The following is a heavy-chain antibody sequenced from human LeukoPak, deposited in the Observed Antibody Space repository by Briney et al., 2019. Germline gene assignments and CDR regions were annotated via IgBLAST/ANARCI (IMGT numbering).Heavy chain of an antibody. CDR1: GGSISSYY. Sequence: SETLSLTCTVSGGSISSYYWSWLRQPPGKGLEWIGYIYYSGSTNYNPSLKSRVTISVDTSKNQFSLKLSSVTAADTAVYYCARAVVVAATRVFDYWGQGTLVTVSS. CDR2: IYYSGST. D-gene: IGHD2-15*01. J-gene: IGHJ4*02. V-gene: IGHV4-59*01. CDR3: ARAVVVAATRVFDY.